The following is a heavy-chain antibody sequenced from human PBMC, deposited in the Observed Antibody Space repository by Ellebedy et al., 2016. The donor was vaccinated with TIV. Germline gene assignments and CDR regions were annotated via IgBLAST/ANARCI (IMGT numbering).Heavy chain of an antibody. Sequence: GESLKISCAASGFTFDDFALSWVRQAPGKGLEWVSALSGSGRSTYYADSVKGRFTISRDNSNNTMFLQMNSLRAEDKDVYYCATLCTFESYYYDSSPYYPPDYWGRGTLVTVSS. CDR2: LSGSGRST. CDR3: ATLCTFESYYYDSSPYYPPDY. D-gene: IGHD3-22*01. V-gene: IGHV3-23*01. CDR1: GFTFDDFA. J-gene: IGHJ4*02.